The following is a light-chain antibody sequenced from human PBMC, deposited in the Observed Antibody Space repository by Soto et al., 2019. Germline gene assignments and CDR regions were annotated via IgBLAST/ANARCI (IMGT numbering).Light chain of an antibody. CDR2: DAS. Sequence: AIPLTQSPSSLSASVGDRVTITCRASQGISSALAWYQQKPGKGPNLLIYDASNLESGVPSRFSGSGSGTDFTLTISSLQPEDFATYYCQQFKSYPLTFGGGTKVDIK. CDR3: QQFKSYPLT. CDR1: QGISSA. V-gene: IGKV1-13*02. J-gene: IGKJ4*01.